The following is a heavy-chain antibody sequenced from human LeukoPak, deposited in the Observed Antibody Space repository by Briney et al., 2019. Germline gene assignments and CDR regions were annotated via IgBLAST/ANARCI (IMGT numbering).Heavy chain of an antibody. D-gene: IGHD4-23*01. CDR1: GYTFTSYA. CDR3: ARDRYPDYGGNFHDAFDI. V-gene: IGHV1-3*01. CDR2: INAGNGNT. J-gene: IGHJ3*02. Sequence: GASVKVSCKASGYTFTSYAMHWVRQAPGQRLEWMGWINAGNGNTKHSQKFQGRVTITRDTSASTAYMELSSLRSEDTAVYYCARDRYPDYGGNFHDAFDIWGQGTMVTVSS.